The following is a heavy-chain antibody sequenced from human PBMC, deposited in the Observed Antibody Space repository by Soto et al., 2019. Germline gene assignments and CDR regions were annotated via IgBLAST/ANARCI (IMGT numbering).Heavy chain of an antibody. CDR2: MEPSSGKT. Sequence: ASVKVSCKASGYSFTSLDINWVRQTTGQGLEWMGWMEPSSGKTGYAQRFQDRVAMTRDTSINTAYMELRSLTSDDTAFYYCARGVTAGVDYWGQGTLVTVSS. CDR1: GYSFTSLD. J-gene: IGHJ4*02. CDR3: ARGVTAGVDY. V-gene: IGHV1-8*01. D-gene: IGHD3-10*01.